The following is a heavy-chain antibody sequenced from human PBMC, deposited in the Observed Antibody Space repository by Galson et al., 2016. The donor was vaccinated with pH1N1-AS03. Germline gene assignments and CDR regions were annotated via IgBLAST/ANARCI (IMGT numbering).Heavy chain of an antibody. D-gene: IGHD3-9*01. CDR2: ISPDGTSA. CDR1: GFPFSTYW. J-gene: IGHJ4*02. Sequence: SLRLSCAASGFPFSTYWMHWVRQAPGKGLAWVSRISPDGTSALYADSVKGRFTLFRDNTQSTLYLQMDSLTAEDTAVYYCAKPRAADWQAFNYWGRGALVTVSS. V-gene: IGHV3-74*03. CDR3: AKPRAADWQAFNY.